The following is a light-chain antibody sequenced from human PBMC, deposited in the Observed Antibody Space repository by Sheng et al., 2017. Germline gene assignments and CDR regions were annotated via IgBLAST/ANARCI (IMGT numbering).Light chain of an antibody. Sequence: QPVLTQPPSVSGAPGHRVTISCTGSSSNIGAGLDVHWYQQLPGTAPKLLIYGNNNRPSGVPDRFSGSKSGTSASLAITGLQAEDEADYYCQSYDSSLSAYVFGTGTKVTVL. J-gene: IGLJ1*01. V-gene: IGLV1-40*01. CDR3: QSYDSSLSAYV. CDR2: GNN. CDR1: SSNIGAGLD.